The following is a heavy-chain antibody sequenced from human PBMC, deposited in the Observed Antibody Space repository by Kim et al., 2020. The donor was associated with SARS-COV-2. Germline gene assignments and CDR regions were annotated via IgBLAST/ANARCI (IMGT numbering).Heavy chain of an antibody. CDR3: ARDPGIVLMVYATPGYFDY. D-gene: IGHD2-8*01. Sequence: GGSLRLSCAASGFTFSSYEMNWVRQAPGKGLEWVSYISSSGSTIYYADSVKGRFTISRDNAKNSLYLQMNSLRAEDTAVYYCARDPGIVLMVYATPGYFDYWGQGTLVTVSS. CDR1: GFTFSSYE. CDR2: ISSSGSTI. V-gene: IGHV3-48*03. J-gene: IGHJ4*02.